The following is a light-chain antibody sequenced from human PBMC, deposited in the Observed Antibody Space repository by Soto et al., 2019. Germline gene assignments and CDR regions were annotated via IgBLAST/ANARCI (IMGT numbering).Light chain of an antibody. Sequence: DIQMTQSPSTRHASVGDRVAITCRASQSISSWFAWYQQKPGKAPKLLIYKASSLEDGAPSRFTGSGSGTEFSLTITSLQPEDLASYYYQQYKGYWTFGQGTKVDIK. CDR1: QSISSW. CDR3: QQYKGYWT. J-gene: IGKJ1*01. V-gene: IGKV1-5*03. CDR2: KAS.